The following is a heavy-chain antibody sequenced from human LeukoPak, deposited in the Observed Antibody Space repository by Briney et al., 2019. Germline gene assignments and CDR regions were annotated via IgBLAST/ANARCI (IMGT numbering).Heavy chain of an antibody. CDR3: VRKNRDFNAAFDI. CDR2: INPNSGGT. V-gene: IGHV1-2*02. Sequence: ASVKVSCKASGYTFTGYYMHWVLQAPGQGLGWMGWINPNSGGTNYAQKFQGRVTMTRDTSISTAYMELSRLRSDDTAVYYCVRKNRDFNAAFDIWGQGTVVTVSS. J-gene: IGHJ3*02. CDR1: GYTFTGYY. D-gene: IGHD2-21*02.